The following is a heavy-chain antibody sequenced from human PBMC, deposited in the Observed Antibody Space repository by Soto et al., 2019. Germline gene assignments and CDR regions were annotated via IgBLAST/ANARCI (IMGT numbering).Heavy chain of an antibody. V-gene: IGHV3-48*03. J-gene: IGHJ4*02. D-gene: IGHD6-13*01. CDR3: ARDRAAGGY. CDR2: ISSGGSTI. CDR1: GFSFSDYD. Sequence: EVQLVESGGGLAQPGGSLRLSCVASGFSFSDYDMNWVRQAPGKGLEWVAYISSGGSTIHYADSVRGRFTVSRDNARNSLHLQMNGLSVENTALYYGARDRAAGGYWGQGTLVTVSS.